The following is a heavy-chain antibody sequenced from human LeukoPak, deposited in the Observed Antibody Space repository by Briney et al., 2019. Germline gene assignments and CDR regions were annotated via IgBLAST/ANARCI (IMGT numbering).Heavy chain of an antibody. Sequence: GGSLRLSCAASGFTFSSFAMSWVRQAPGKGLDWVSVISGSGAKTYYVDSVRGRFTISRDNSKNTLYLQMNSLRAEDTAVYYCAKVTLTYYDYVWGSYRSDAFDIWGQGTMVTVSS. CDR2: ISGSGAKT. D-gene: IGHD3-16*02. CDR3: AKVTLTYYDYVWGSYRSDAFDI. V-gene: IGHV3-23*01. J-gene: IGHJ3*02. CDR1: GFTFSSFA.